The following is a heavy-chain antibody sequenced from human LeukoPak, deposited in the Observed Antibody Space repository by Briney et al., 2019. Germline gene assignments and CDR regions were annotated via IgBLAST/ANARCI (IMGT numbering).Heavy chain of an antibody. Sequence: NPSETLSLTCTVSGGPISSGGYYWSWIRQHPGKGLEWIGYIYYSGSTYYNPSLKSRVTISVDTSKNQFSLKLSSVTAADTAVYYCARASAVVTIGGEYYFDYWGQGTLVTVSS. D-gene: IGHD4-23*01. CDR1: GGPISSGGYY. V-gene: IGHV4-31*03. J-gene: IGHJ4*02. CDR3: ARASAVVTIGGEYYFDY. CDR2: IYYSGST.